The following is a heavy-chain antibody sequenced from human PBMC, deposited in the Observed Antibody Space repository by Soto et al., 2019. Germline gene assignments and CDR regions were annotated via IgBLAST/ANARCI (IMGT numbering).Heavy chain of an antibody. CDR1: GLSVRNIF. J-gene: IGHJ4*02. CDR2: MSSDGNT. V-gene: IGHV3-53*01. Sequence: GGSLRLSCAASGLSVRNIFMSWVRQAPGKGLEWVSTMSSDGNTYYAESVKGRFTISRDSSKNTLWLQMNSLRVDDTAVYYCARDHAFGGYDYRGQGTLVTVSS. D-gene: IGHD5-12*01. CDR3: ARDHAFGGYDY.